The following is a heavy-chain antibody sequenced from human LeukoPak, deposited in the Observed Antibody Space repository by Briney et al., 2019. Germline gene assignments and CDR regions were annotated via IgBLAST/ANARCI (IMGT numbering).Heavy chain of an antibody. CDR1: GYTLTNYG. V-gene: IGHV1-18*01. D-gene: IGHD2-2*01. J-gene: IGHJ4*02. CDR3: ARDFEHCTTSSCYALFDY. Sequence: GASVKVSCKASGYTLTNYGLSWVRQAPGQGLEWMGWISAYNGDTHYAQTVRGRVTMTRDTSTSTAYMELRSLRSDDTAVYYCARDFEHCTTSSCYALFDYRGQGTLVTVSS. CDR2: ISAYNGDT.